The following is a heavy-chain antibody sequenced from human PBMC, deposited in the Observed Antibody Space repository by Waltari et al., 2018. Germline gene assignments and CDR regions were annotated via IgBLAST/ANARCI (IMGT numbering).Heavy chain of an antibody. CDR1: GFTFNNYA. J-gene: IGHJ4*02. CDR3: VKETAYGYYFDN. CDR2: IYSGGDA. Sequence: EVQLLESGGGLIPPGGSLTLSCAASGFTFNNYAMHWIRQAPGKGLEWVSVIYSGGDAYYADSVKGRFTISRDNSKNTLYLQMSSLRLEDTAVYYCVKETAYGYYFDNWGQGTLVSVSS. D-gene: IGHD3-10*01. V-gene: IGHV3-23*03.